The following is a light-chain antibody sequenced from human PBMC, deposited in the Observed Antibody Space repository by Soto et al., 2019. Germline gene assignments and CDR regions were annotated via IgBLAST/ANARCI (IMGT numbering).Light chain of an antibody. CDR1: QSVSS. CDR3: QQYGSSPK. V-gene: IGKV3-20*01. J-gene: IGKJ1*01. Sequence: IVMTQSPATLSLSPGERVTLSCRASQSVSSNQQKPGQAPRLLIYGASTRATSIPDRFSGSGSGTDFTLTISRLEPEDFAVYYCQQYGSSPKFGQGTKVDIK. CDR2: GAS.